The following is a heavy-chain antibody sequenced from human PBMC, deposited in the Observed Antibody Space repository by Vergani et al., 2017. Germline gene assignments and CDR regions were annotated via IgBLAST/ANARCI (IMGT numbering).Heavy chain of an antibody. V-gene: IGHV4-34*01. CDR1: GGSFSGYY. CDR2: INHSGST. J-gene: IGHJ5*02. CDR3: ARGRARYCSSTSCMRWFDP. Sequence: QVQLQQWGAGLLKPSETLSLTCAVYGGSFSGYYWSWIRQPPGKGLEWFGEINHSGSTNYNPSLKSRVTISVDTSKNQFSLKLSSVTAADTAVYYCARGRARYCSSTSCMRWFDPWGQGTLVTVSS. D-gene: IGHD2-2*01.